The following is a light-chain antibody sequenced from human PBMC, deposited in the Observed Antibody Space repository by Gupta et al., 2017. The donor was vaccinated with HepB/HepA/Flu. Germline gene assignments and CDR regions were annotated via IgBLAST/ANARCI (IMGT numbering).Light chain of an antibody. V-gene: IGKV1-33*01. CDR2: SAS. CDR1: KDIDTK. Sequence: QVTQSPSSLSASVGDRVTITCQASKDIDTKLNWNHQKPGKAPKLLIYSASYLQSGVPSRFSGSGSGTKFIFTIRSLQREDVGTYSCQKDNCLHLTFGRGTKVDIK. CDR3: QKDNCLHLT. J-gene: IGKJ4*01.